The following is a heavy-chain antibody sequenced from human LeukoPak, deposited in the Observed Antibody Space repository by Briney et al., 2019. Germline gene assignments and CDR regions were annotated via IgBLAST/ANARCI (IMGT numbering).Heavy chain of an antibody. CDR3: ARDRLIAVAGTRWAFDI. CDR2: IYYSGST. J-gene: IGHJ3*02. V-gene: IGHV4-59*01. Sequence: SETLSLTCAAYGGSFSGYYWSWIRQPPGKGLEWIGYIYYSGSTNHNPSLKSRVTISVDTSKNQFSLKLSSVTAADTAVYYCARDRLIAVAGTRWAFDIWGQGTMVTVSS. D-gene: IGHD6-19*01. CDR1: GGSFSGYY.